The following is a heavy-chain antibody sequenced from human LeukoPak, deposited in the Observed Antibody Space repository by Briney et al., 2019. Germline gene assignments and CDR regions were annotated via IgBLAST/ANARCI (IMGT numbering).Heavy chain of an antibody. J-gene: IGHJ4*02. CDR1: GYTFTSYG. CDR3: TREFPSTGYFDY. CDR2: ISAYNGNT. D-gene: IGHD1-1*01. Sequence: ASVKVSCKASGYTFTSYGISWVRQAPGQGLEWMGWISAYNGNTNYAQKFQGRVTMTRDMSTNTDFMELTSLRSEDSALYFCTREFPSTGYFDYWGQGTLVTVSS. V-gene: IGHV1-18*01.